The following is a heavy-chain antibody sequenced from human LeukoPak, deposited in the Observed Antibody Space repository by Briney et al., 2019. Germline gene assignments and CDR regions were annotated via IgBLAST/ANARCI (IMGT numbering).Heavy chain of an antibody. CDR3: AKGDTMVRGPFDY. J-gene: IGHJ4*02. D-gene: IGHD3-10*01. V-gene: IGHV3-30*18. Sequence: GGSLRLSCAASGFTFSSYGMHRVRQAPGKGLEWVAVISYDGSNKYYADSVKGRFTISRDNSKNTLYPQMNSLRAEDTAVYYCAKGDTMVRGPFDYWGQGTLVTVSS. CDR2: ISYDGSNK. CDR1: GFTFSSYG.